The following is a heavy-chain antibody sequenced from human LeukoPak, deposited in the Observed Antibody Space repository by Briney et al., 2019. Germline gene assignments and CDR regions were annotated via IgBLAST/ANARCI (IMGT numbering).Heavy chain of an antibody. V-gene: IGHV1-2*02. J-gene: IGHJ4*02. Sequence: ASVKASCKASGYSFNVNYMHWVRRAPGQGLEWMGWMNPNTGGTNFAEKFQGRVTMTRDTSISTAYMELSRLTSDDTAVYYCARGAGSSWFDYWGQGTLVTVSS. D-gene: IGHD6-13*01. CDR2: MNPNTGGT. CDR1: GYSFNVNY. CDR3: ARGAGSSWFDY.